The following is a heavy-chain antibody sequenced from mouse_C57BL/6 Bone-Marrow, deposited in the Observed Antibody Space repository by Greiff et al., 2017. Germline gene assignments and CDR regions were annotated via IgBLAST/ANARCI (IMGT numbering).Heavy chain of an antibody. J-gene: IGHJ4*01. CDR2: IDPETGGT. D-gene: IGHD1-1*01. CDR1: GYTFTDYE. CDR3: TKITTVVANYAMDY. Sequence: QVQLQQSGAELVRPGASVTLSCKASGYTFTDYEMHWVKQTPVHGLEWIGAIDPETGGTAYNQKFKGKAILTADKSSSTAYMELRSLTSEDSAVYYCTKITTVVANYAMDYWGQGTSVTVSS. V-gene: IGHV1-15*01.